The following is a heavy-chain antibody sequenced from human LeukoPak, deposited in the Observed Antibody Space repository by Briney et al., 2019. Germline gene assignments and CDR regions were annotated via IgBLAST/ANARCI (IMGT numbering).Heavy chain of an antibody. J-gene: IGHJ4*02. D-gene: IGHD5-12*01. CDR1: GGSISSNSYY. Sequence: SETLSLTCTVSGGSISSNSYYWGWIRQPPGKGLEWIGTINYSGSTFYNPSLKSRVTISVDTSKNQFSLKLSSVTAADTAVYYCGRYDSGYATWGQGTLVTVSS. CDR2: INYSGST. CDR3: GRYDSGYAT. V-gene: IGHV4-39*01.